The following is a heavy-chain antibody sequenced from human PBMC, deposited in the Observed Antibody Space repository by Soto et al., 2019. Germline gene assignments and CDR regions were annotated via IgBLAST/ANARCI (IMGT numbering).Heavy chain of an antibody. Sequence: ASVKVSCKGSGYAFTTYGITWVRQAPGQGLEWMGWISAHNGNTNYAQKLQGRVTVTRDTSTSTAYMELSRLRSDDTAVYYCARSRFGPYYYGMDVWGQGTTVTVSS. D-gene: IGHD3-10*02. CDR2: ISAHNGNT. CDR3: ARSRFGPYYYGMDV. CDR1: GYAFTTYG. V-gene: IGHV1-18*01. J-gene: IGHJ6*02.